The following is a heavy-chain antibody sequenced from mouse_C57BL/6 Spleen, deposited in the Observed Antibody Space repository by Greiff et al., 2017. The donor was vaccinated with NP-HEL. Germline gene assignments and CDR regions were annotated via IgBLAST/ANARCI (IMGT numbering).Heavy chain of an antibody. D-gene: IGHD1-1*01. V-gene: IGHV1-18*01. J-gene: IGHJ3*01. Sequence: VQLQQSGPELVKPGASVKIPCKASGYTFTDYNMDWVKQSHGKSLEWIGDINPNNGGTIYNQKFKGKATLTVDKSSSTAYMELRSLTSEDTAVYYCARGGSSSFAYWGKGTLVTVSA. CDR1: GYTFTDYN. CDR3: ARGGSSSFAY. CDR2: INPNNGGT.